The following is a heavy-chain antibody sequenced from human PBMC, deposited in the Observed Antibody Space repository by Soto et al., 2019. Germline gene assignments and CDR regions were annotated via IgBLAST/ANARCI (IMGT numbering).Heavy chain of an antibody. CDR3: AGGFNYGYIDH. D-gene: IGHD3-10*01. CDR1: GFIVSSNY. Sequence: EVQLVESGGDLIQPGGSLRLSCAVSGFIVSSNYMSWVRQAPGRGLEWVSVIFAGGGTYYADSVKGRFTISKDNSKNKVYLQMKSLRAGDTAVYYCAGGFNYGYIDHWGQGTPVTVSS. V-gene: IGHV3-53*01. J-gene: IGHJ4*02. CDR2: IFAGGGT.